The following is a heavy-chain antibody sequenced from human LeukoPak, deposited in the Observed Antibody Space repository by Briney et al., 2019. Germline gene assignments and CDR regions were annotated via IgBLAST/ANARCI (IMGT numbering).Heavy chain of an antibody. CDR2: IYYSGST. CDR3: ARHASVDGNWPRPLDY. V-gene: IGHV4-39*01. Sequence: SETLPLTCTVSGGSISSSSYYWGWIRQPPGKGLEWIGSIYYSGSTYYNPSLKTRVTISVDTSKNQFSLKLTSVTAADTAVYYCARHASVDGNWPRPLDYWGQGSLVTVSS. J-gene: IGHJ4*02. CDR1: GGSISSSSYY. D-gene: IGHD6-19*01.